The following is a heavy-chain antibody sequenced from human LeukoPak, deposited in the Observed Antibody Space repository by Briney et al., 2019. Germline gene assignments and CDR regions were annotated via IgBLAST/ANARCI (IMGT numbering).Heavy chain of an antibody. Sequence: PSETLSLTCTVSGGSISSYYWSWIRQPVGKGLEWIGRIYTSGSTNYNPSLKSRVTISVDKSKNQFSLKLSSVTAADTAVYYCARERYYYDSSGYYYYFDYWGQGTLVTVSS. CDR1: GGSISSYY. V-gene: IGHV4-4*07. CDR3: ARERYYYDSSGYYYYFDY. CDR2: IYTSGST. D-gene: IGHD3-22*01. J-gene: IGHJ4*02.